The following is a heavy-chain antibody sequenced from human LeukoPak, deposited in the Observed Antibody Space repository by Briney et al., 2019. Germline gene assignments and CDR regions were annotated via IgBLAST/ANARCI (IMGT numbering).Heavy chain of an antibody. V-gene: IGHV3-30*02. CDR3: AKDGSGSYYVYYYYYMDV. D-gene: IGHD3-10*01. J-gene: IGHJ6*03. Sequence: GGSLRLSCAASGFTFSSYGMHWVRQAPGKGLEWVAFIRYDGSNKYYADSVKGRFIISRDNSKNTLYLQMNSLRAEDTAVYYCAKDGSGSYYVYYYYYMDVWGKGTTVTISS. CDR1: GFTFSSYG. CDR2: IRYDGSNK.